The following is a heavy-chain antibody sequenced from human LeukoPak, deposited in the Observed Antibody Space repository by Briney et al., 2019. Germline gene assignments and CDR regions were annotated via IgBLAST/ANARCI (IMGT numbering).Heavy chain of an antibody. D-gene: IGHD3-3*01. CDR1: GFTFSDSA. Sequence: GGSLRLSCAASGFTFSDSAVSWVRQSPGEGLEWVSSISDTGGRTYYADSVKGRFTITRDSSRNTVNLQMNSLRAGDTARYYCAKGGQDFDFWRFDLWGQGILVTVSS. J-gene: IGHJ5*02. V-gene: IGHV3-23*01. CDR2: ISDTGGRT. CDR3: AKGGQDFDFWRFDL.